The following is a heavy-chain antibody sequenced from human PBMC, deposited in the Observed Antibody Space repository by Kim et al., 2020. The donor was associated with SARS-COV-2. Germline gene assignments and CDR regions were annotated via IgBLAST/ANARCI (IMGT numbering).Heavy chain of an antibody. J-gene: IGHJ4*02. CDR2: ISWNSGSI. D-gene: IGHD3-22*01. V-gene: IGHV3-9*01. Sequence: GGSLRLSCAASGFTFDDYAMHWVRQAPGKGLEWVSGISWNSGSIGYADSVKGRFTISRDNAKNSLYLQMNSLRAEDTALYYCAKDSDSSGYNAPFDYWGQGTLVTVSS. CDR3: AKDSDSSGYNAPFDY. CDR1: GFTFDDYA.